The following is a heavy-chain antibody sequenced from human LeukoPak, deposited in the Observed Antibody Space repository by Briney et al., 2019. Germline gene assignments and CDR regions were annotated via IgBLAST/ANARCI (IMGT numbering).Heavy chain of an antibody. Sequence: GGPLRLSCAASGFTFSSYAMSWVRQAPGKGLEWVSVISGSGGSTYNADSVKGRFTTSRDNSKNTLYLQMNSLRAEDTAVYYCAKLTGDRSNFDYWGQGTLVTVSS. J-gene: IGHJ4*02. CDR1: GFTFSSYA. CDR2: ISGSGGST. D-gene: IGHD7-27*01. V-gene: IGHV3-23*01. CDR3: AKLTGDRSNFDY.